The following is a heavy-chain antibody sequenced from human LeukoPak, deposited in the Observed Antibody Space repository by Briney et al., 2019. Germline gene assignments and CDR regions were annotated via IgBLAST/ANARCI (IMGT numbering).Heavy chain of an antibody. J-gene: IGHJ4*02. CDR2: IIPIFGTA. CDR3: ASPVYYYDSSGYYPLSY. CDR1: GGTFSSYA. Sequence: SVNVSCKASGGTFSSYAISWVRQAPGQGLEWMGGIIPIFGTANYAQKFQGRVTITADESTSTAYMELSSLRSEDTAVYYCASPVYYYDSSGYYPLSYWGQGTLVTVSS. D-gene: IGHD3-22*01. V-gene: IGHV1-69*13.